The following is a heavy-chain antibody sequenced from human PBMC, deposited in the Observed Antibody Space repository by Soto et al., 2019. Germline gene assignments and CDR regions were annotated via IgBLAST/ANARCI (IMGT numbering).Heavy chain of an antibody. J-gene: IGHJ3*02. V-gene: IGHV2-5*01. CDR1: GLSLSTSGVG. CDR3: AQPVEARHVLGAFDI. Sequence: QITLKESGPTLVKPTQTLTLTCTFSGLSLSTSGVGVGWSRQPPGKALEWLALIYWNDDKRYSPSLKSRLTIXXDXSXXQVVLTMTNMDPVDTAPYDCAQPVEARHVLGAFDIWGQGTTVTVSS. D-gene: IGHD6-6*01. CDR2: IYWNDDK.